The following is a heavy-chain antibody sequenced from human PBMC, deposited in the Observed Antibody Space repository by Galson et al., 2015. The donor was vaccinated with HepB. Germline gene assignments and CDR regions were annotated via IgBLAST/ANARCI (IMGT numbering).Heavy chain of an antibody. CDR3: ARGYCSGGSCLDY. J-gene: IGHJ4*02. CDR2: ISYDGSNK. Sequence: SLRLSCAASRFTFSSYAMHWVRQAPGKGLEWVAVISYDGSNKYYADSVKGRFTISRDNSKNTLYLQMNSLRAEDTAVYYCARGYCSGGSCLDYWGQGTLVTVSS. CDR1: RFTFSSYA. V-gene: IGHV3-30-3*01. D-gene: IGHD2-15*01.